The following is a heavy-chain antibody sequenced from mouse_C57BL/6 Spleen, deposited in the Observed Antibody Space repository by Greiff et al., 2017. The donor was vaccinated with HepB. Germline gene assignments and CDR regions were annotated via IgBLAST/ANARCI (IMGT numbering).Heavy chain of an antibody. CDR2: FDPVDSYT. CDR1: GYTFTSYW. Sequence: QVQLQQPGAELVMPGASVKLSCKASGYTFTSYWMHWVKQRPGQGLEWIGEFDPVDSYTNYNQKFKGKSTLTVDKYSSTAYMQLSSLTSEDSAVYYCARSPITTVVPYFDYWGKAPLSQSPQ. CDR3: ARSPITTVVPYFDY. D-gene: IGHD1-1*01. V-gene: IGHV1-69*01. J-gene: IGHJ2*01.